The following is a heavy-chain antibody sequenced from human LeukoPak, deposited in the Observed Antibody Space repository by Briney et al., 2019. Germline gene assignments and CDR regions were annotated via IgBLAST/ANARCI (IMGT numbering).Heavy chain of an antibody. Sequence: GGSLRLSCAASGFTFSSYAMHWVRQAPGKGLEWVAVISYDGSNKYYADSVKGRFTISRDNAKNSLYLQMNSLRAEDTAVYYCARWSYYLRWGQGTLVTVSS. D-gene: IGHD3-10*01. V-gene: IGHV3-30*04. CDR2: ISYDGSNK. CDR3: ARWSYYLR. CDR1: GFTFSSYA. J-gene: IGHJ4*02.